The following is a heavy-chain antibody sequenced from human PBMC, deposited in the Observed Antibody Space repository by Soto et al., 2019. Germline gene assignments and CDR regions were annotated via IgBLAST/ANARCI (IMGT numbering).Heavy chain of an antibody. CDR2: ISWTSGSI. CDR3: AKDRGGLVRGVMVY. CDR1: GFTFDDYA. J-gene: IGHJ4*02. Sequence: EVQLVESGGGLVQPGRSLRLSCAASGFTFDDYAMHWVRQAPGKGLEWVSGISWTSGSIGYADSVKGRFTISRDNAKNSLYLQMNSLRAEDTALYYCAKDRGGLVRGVMVYWGQGTLVTVSS. D-gene: IGHD3-10*01. V-gene: IGHV3-9*01.